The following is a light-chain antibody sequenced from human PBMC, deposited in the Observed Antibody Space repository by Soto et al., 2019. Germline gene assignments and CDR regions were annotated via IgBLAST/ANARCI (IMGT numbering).Light chain of an antibody. CDR3: NSYTSSGTYV. Sequence: QSALTQPASVSGSPGQSITISCTGISSDVGDYNYVSWYQQHPGKAPKLMIYEVSNRPSGVSSRFSGSKSGNTASLTISGLQAEDVADYYCNSYTSSGTYVFGTGTKVTVL. CDR1: SSDVGDYNY. V-gene: IGLV2-14*01. J-gene: IGLJ1*01. CDR2: EVS.